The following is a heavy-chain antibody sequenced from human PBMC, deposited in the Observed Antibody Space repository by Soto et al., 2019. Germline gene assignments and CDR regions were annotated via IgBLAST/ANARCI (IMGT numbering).Heavy chain of an antibody. Sequence: GGSLRLSCAAPGFTFSSYVMHWVRQAPGKGLGWVAVISYDGSNKYYADSVKGRFTISRDNSKNTLYLQMNSLRAEDTAAYYCAKGSPSPGWGYYDSTNPYYFDYWGQGTLVTVSS. D-gene: IGHD3-22*01. CDR2: ISYDGSNK. CDR3: AKGSPSPGWGYYDSTNPYYFDY. V-gene: IGHV3-30*18. CDR1: GFTFSSYV. J-gene: IGHJ4*02.